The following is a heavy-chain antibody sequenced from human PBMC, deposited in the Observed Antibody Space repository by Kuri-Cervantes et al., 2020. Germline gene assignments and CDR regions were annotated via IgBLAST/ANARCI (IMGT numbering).Heavy chain of an antibody. Sequence: SVKVSCKASGYTFTYRYLHWVRQAPGQALGWMGWITPFNGNTNYAQKFQGRVTITRDTSASTAYMELSSLRSEDTAVYYCARDSENYDFWSGYSVSVYSGFGQAEMDVWGKGTTVTVSS. D-gene: IGHD3-3*01. V-gene: IGHV1-45*02. CDR2: ITPFNGNT. CDR3: ARDSENYDFWSGYSVSVYSGFGQAEMDV. CDR1: GYTFTYRY. J-gene: IGHJ6*04.